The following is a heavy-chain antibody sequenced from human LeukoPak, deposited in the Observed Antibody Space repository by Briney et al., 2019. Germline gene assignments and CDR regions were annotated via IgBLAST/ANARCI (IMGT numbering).Heavy chain of an antibody. V-gene: IGHV4-34*01. Sequence: SETLSLTCAVYGGSFSGYGWSWIRQPPGKGLAWIGEINHSGSINYNPSLKSRVTMSADTSKNQFSLKLSSVTAADTAVYYCARSGSRWLILDGMDVWGQGTTVTVSS. CDR3: ARSGSRWLILDGMDV. CDR2: INHSGSI. CDR1: GGSFSGYG. J-gene: IGHJ6*02. D-gene: IGHD6-19*01.